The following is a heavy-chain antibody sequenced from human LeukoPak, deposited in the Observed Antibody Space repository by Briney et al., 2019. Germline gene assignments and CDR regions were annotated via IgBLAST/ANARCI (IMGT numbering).Heavy chain of an antibody. CDR1: GRTFSSYA. CDR2: IIPIFGTA. J-gene: IGHJ3*02. Sequence: PPASVTVSCKASGRTFSSYAISWVRQAPGQGLEWMGGIIPIFGTANYAQKFQGRVTITTDESTSTAYMELSSLRSEDAAVYYRAREPRNTYCSSTSCYRDAFDIWGQGTMVTVSS. CDR3: AREPRNTYCSSTSCYRDAFDI. D-gene: IGHD2-2*02. V-gene: IGHV1-69*05.